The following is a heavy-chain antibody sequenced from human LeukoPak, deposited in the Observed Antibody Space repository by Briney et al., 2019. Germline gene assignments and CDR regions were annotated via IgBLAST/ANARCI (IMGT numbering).Heavy chain of an antibody. V-gene: IGHV1-18*01. Sequence: GASVKVSCKASGYTFTSYGISWVRQAPGQGLEWMGWISAYNGNTNYAQKLQGRVTMTTDTSTSTAYMELRSLRSDDTAVYYCVQRGYYYDSSGNDAFDIWGQGTMVTVSS. CDR2: ISAYNGNT. D-gene: IGHD3-22*01. CDR1: GYTFTSYG. J-gene: IGHJ3*02. CDR3: VQRGYYYDSSGNDAFDI.